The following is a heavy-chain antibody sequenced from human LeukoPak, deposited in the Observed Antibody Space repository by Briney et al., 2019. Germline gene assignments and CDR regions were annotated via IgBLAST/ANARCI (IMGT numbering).Heavy chain of an antibody. CDR3: ARDLITMVRGVSSAFDI. CDR2: IYTSGST. V-gene: IGHV4-4*07. CDR1: GGSISSYY. D-gene: IGHD3-10*01. Sequence: SETQSLTCTVSGGSISSYYWSWIRQPAGKGLEWIGRIYTSGSTNYNPSLKSRVTMSVDTSKNQFSLKLSSVTAADTAVYYCARDLITMVRGVSSAFDIWGQGTMVTVSS. J-gene: IGHJ3*02.